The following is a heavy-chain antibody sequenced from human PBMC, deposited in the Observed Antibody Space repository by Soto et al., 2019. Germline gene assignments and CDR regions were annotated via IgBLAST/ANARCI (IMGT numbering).Heavy chain of an antibody. CDR2: INTGNGNT. J-gene: IGHJ6*02. Sequence: QVQLVQSGAEVEKPGASVKVSCKASGYNFTTYAMLWVRQAPGQRPEWMGWINTGNGNTKYSPKFQRRVTITRDTSASTAYMELSSLKSEDTAVYYCARGERLYYHYYSMDVWGQGSTVTVS. D-gene: IGHD3-3*01. CDR3: ARGERLYYHYYSMDV. V-gene: IGHV1-3*04. CDR1: GYNFTTYA.